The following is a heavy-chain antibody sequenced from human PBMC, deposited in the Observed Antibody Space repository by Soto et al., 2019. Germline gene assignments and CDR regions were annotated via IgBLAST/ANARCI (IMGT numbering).Heavy chain of an antibody. CDR2: IYYSGST. CDR3: ARSSTSANYFDY. D-gene: IGHD2-2*01. V-gene: IGHV4-59*06. CDR1: GGSISSYY. Sequence: SETLSLTCTVSGGSISSYYWSWIRQPPGKGLEWIGYIYYSGSTYYNPSLKSRVTISVDTSKNQFSLKLSSVTAADTAVYYCARSSTSANYFDYWGQGTLVTVS. J-gene: IGHJ4*02.